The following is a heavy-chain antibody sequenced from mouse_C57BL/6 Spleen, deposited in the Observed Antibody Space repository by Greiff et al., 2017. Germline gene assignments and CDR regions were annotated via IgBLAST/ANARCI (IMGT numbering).Heavy chain of an antibody. CDR3: AMDSKFAY. J-gene: IGHJ3*01. V-gene: IGHV1-80*01. Sequence: QVHVKQSGAELVKPGASVKISCKASGYAFSSYWMNWVKQRPGKGLEWIGQIYPGDGDTNYNGKFKGKATLTADKSSSTAYMQLSSLTSEDSAVYFCAMDSKFAYWGQGTLVTVSA. D-gene: IGHD2-5*01. CDR2: IYPGDGDT. CDR1: GYAFSSYW.